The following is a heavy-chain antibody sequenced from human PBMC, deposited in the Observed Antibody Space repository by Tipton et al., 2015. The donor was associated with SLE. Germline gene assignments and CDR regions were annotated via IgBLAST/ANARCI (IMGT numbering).Heavy chain of an antibody. CDR3: ARDLRGSGSYSHYYYGMDV. Sequence: TLSLTCAVYGGSFSGYYWSWIRQHPGKGLEWIGYIYYSGSTYYNPSLKSRVTISIDTSKNQFSLKLSSVTAADTAVYYCARDLRGSGSYSHYYYGMDVWGQGTTVTVSS. CDR2: IYYSGST. D-gene: IGHD3-10*01. V-gene: IGHV4-31*11. J-gene: IGHJ6*02. CDR1: GGSFSGYY.